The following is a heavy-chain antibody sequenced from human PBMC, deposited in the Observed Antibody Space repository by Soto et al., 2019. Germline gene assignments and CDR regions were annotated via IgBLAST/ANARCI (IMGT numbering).Heavy chain of an antibody. V-gene: IGHV3-9*01. CDR3: AKALHGSSSSPIDF. CDR1: GFTFDDYA. CDR2: ITWNSVYT. Sequence: EVQLVESGGGLVQPGRSLRLSCAASGFTFDDYAMHWVRQAPGKCLEWVSYITWNSVYTGYADSVKGRFTISRDNANNSLYLQMNSLKPEDTAFYYCAKALHGSSSSPIDFWGQCTLVTVSS. J-gene: IGHJ4*02. D-gene: IGHD6-13*01.